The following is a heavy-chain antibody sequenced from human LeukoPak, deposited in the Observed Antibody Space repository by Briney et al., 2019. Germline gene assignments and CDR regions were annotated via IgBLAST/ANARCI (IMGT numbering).Heavy chain of an antibody. V-gene: IGHV1-24*01. CDR3: ANEGDGFDL. Sequence: ASVKVSCKASGYALSGLSIHWVRQSPGKGREWMGGFEPEEGKTIYAQTFQGRLSMTEDTSTDTAFMELSTLESEDTAVYYCANEGDGFDLWGQGTMVTVSS. CDR2: FEPEEGKT. CDR1: GYALSGLS. J-gene: IGHJ3*01.